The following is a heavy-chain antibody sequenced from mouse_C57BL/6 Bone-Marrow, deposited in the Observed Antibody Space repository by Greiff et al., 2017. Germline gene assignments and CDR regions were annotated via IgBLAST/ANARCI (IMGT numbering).Heavy chain of an antibody. Sequence: EVKVEESGGGLVKPGGSLKLSCAASGFTFSSYAMSWVRQTPEKRLEWVATISDGGSYTYYPDNVKGRFTISSDNAKNNLYLQMSHLKSEDTAMYYCARGANWDGMDYWGQGTSVTVSS. V-gene: IGHV5-4*03. J-gene: IGHJ4*01. CDR3: ARGANWDGMDY. D-gene: IGHD4-1*01. CDR1: GFTFSSYA. CDR2: ISDGGSYT.